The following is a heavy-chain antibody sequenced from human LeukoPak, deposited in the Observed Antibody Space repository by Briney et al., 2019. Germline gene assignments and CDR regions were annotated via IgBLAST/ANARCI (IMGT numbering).Heavy chain of an antibody. Sequence: PGGSLRLSCAASGFTFDDYGMSWVRQAPGKGLEWVSGINWNGGSTGYADSVKGRFTISRDNAKNSLYLQMNSLRAEDTALYYCAREWGTGYSSSWFDYWGQGTLVTVSS. J-gene: IGHJ4*02. CDR1: GFTFDDYG. V-gene: IGHV3-20*04. CDR2: INWNGGST. D-gene: IGHD6-13*01. CDR3: AREWGTGYSSSWFDY.